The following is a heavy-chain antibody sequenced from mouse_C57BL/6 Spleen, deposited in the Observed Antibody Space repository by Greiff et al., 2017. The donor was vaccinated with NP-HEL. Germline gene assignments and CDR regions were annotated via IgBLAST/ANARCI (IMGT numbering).Heavy chain of an antibody. CDR3: ARERGDYYGSKGFAY. J-gene: IGHJ3*01. CDR1: GFTFSSYA. V-gene: IGHV5-4*01. CDR2: ISDGGSYT. D-gene: IGHD1-1*01. Sequence: EVQLVESGGGLVKPGGSLKLSCAASGFTFSSYAMSWVRQTPEKRLEWVATISDGGSYTYYPNNVKGRFTISRDNAKNNLYLQMSNLKSEDTAMYYCARERGDYYGSKGFAYWGQGTLVTVSA.